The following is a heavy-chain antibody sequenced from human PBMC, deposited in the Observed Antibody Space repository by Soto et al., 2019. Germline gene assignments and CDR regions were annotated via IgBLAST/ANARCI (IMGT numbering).Heavy chain of an antibody. CDR1: GGTFSSYA. J-gene: IGHJ5*02. Sequence: SVKVSCKASGGTFSSYAISWVRQAPGQGLEWMGGIIPIFGTANYAQKFQGRVTITADESTSTAYMELSSLRSEDTAVYYCARDPTYYYDSSGYSNWFAPWGQGTLVTVSS. CDR3: ARDPTYYYDSSGYSNWFAP. V-gene: IGHV1-69*13. D-gene: IGHD3-22*01. CDR2: IIPIFGTA.